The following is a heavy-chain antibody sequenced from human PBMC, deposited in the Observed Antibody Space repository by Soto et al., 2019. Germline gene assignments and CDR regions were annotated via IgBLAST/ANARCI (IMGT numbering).Heavy chain of an antibody. Sequence: EVQLVESGGGLVKPGGSLRLSCAASGFTFSNAWMNWVRQAQGKGLEWVGRIKSKTDGGTTDYAAPVKGRFTISRDDSKNTLYLQMNSLKTEDTAVYYCTTGDTAMVIGDYWGQGTLVTVSS. D-gene: IGHD5-18*01. J-gene: IGHJ4*02. V-gene: IGHV3-15*07. CDR2: IKSKTDGGTT. CDR3: TTGDTAMVIGDY. CDR1: GFTFSNAW.